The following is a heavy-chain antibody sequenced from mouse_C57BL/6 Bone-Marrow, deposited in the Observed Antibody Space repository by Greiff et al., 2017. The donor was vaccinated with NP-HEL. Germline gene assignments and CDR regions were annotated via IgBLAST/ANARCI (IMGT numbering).Heavy chain of an antibody. CDR1: GYTFTDYY. J-gene: IGHJ4*01. CDR3: AISIYYDSYYYAMDY. Sequence: VQLKHSGPVLVKPGASVKMSCKASGYTFTDYYMNWVKQSHGKSLEWIGVINPYNGGTSYNQKFKGKATLTVDKSSSTAYMELNSLTSEDSAVYYCAISIYYDSYYYAMDYWGQGTSVTVSS. V-gene: IGHV1-19*01. CDR2: INPYNGGT. D-gene: IGHD2-4*01.